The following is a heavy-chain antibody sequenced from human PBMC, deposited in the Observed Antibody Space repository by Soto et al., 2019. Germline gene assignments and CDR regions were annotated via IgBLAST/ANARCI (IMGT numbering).Heavy chain of an antibody. CDR3: ARNLLRYFDWLLPNWFDP. D-gene: IGHD3-9*01. J-gene: IGHJ5*02. Sequence: QVQLVQSGAEVKKPGSSVKVSCKASGGTFSSYAISWVRQAPGQGLEWMGGIIPIFGTANYAQKFQGRVTITADKSTSTAYMELGSLRSEDTAVYYCARNLLRYFDWLLPNWFDPWGQGTLVTVSS. V-gene: IGHV1-69*06. CDR1: GGTFSSYA. CDR2: IIPIFGTA.